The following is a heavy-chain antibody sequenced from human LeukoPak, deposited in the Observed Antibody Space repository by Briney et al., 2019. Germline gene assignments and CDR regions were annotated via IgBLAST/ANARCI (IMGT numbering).Heavy chain of an antibody. CDR3: AKDQKVYDAFDI. V-gene: IGHV3-30*02. J-gene: IGHJ3*02. D-gene: IGHD5/OR15-5a*01. Sequence: LAGGPLGLSCAGPGSPFGSLGLPWVPKAPGRGWRGVAFIRYDGSNKYYADSVKGRFTISRDNSKNTLYLQMNSLRAEDTAVYYCAKDQKVYDAFDIWGQGTMVTVSS. CDR2: IRYDGSNK. CDR1: GSPFGSLG.